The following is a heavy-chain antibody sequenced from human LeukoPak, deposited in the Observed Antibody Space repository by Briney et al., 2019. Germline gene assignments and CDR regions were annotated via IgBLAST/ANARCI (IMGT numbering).Heavy chain of an antibody. CDR2: VRYDGSDK. D-gene: IGHD5-12*01. J-gene: IGHJ6*02. Sequence: PGGSLRLSCAASGFTFSTYAMHWVRQAPGKGLEWVAFVRYDGSDKYYADTVKGRFTISRDNSKNTVYLQMNSLRVEDTAVYYCARDVVATISESYGMDVWGQGTTVTVSS. CDR3: ARDVVATISESYGMDV. V-gene: IGHV3-30*02. CDR1: GFTFSTYA.